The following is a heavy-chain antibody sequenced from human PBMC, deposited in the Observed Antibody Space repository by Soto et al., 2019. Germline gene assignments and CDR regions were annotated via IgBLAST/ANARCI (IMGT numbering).Heavy chain of an antibody. D-gene: IGHD2-21*01. CDR2: ISSDGDLR. V-gene: IGHV3-23*01. Sequence: EVHLLGSGGDLVKPGGSLRLSCAVSGFTFNNFAMSWVRQRPGKGLEWVSTISSDGDLRHYAESVKGRFTISRDNSKRDHFMQRNHLRAAGTGLDFRAKVRRAIRASFTGAANFDVWGQGTLVTVSS. J-gene: IGHJ4*02. CDR3: AKVRRAIRASFTGAANFDV. CDR1: GFTFNNFA.